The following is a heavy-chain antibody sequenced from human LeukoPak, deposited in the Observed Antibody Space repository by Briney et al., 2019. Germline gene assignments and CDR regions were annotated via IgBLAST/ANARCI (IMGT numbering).Heavy chain of an antibody. V-gene: IGHV3-66*01. Sequence: GGSLRLSCAASGFTVSSNYMSWVRQAPGKGLEWVSVIYSGGSTYYADSVKGRFTISRDNSKNTLYLQMNSLRAEDTAVYYCARDQNGDGMDVWGQGTTVTVSS. CDR3: ARDQNGDGMDV. CDR1: GFTVSSNY. J-gene: IGHJ6*02. CDR2: IYSGGST.